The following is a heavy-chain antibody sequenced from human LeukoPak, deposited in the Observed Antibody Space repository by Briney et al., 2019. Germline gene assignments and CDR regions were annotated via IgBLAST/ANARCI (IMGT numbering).Heavy chain of an antibody. J-gene: IGHJ6*02. CDR1: GFTFSSYA. Sequence: GGSLRLSCAASGFTFSSYAMSWVRQAPGKGLEWVSAISGSGGSTYYADSVKGRFTISRGNSKNTLYLQMNSLRAEDTAVYYCAKGSYGSGSYYGMDVWGQGTTVTVSS. V-gene: IGHV3-23*01. CDR3: AKGSYGSGSYYGMDV. D-gene: IGHD3-10*01. CDR2: ISGSGGST.